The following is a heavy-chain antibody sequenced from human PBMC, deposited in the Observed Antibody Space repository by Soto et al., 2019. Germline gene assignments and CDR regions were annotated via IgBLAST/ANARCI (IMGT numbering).Heavy chain of an antibody. Sequence: PVGSLRLSCAASGFTFGDYWMHWVRQPPGKGPEWVSRMTGDGRTTQYADSVKGRFTASRDNAKSTLYLQMNSLRADGTAVYYCATAEVDYWGPGTLVTVSS. CDR1: GFTFGDYW. J-gene: IGHJ4*02. V-gene: IGHV3-74*03. CDR3: ATAEVDY. CDR2: MTGDGRTT.